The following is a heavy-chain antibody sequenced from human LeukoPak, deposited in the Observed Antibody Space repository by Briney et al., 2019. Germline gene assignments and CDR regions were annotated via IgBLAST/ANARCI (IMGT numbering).Heavy chain of an antibody. J-gene: IGHJ5*02. CDR3: ASLYSGYGGGLGDGFDP. CDR2: IYPGDSDT. V-gene: IGHV5-51*01. CDR1: GYSFISYW. D-gene: IGHD5-12*01. Sequence: GESLKISCKGSGYSFISYWIGWVRQMPGKGLEWMGIIYPGDSDTRYSPSFQGQVTISADKSISTAYLQWSSLKASDTAMYYCASLYSGYGGGLGDGFDPWGQGTLVTVSS.